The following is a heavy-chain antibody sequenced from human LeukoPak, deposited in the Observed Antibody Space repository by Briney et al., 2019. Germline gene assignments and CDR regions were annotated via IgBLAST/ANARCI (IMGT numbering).Heavy chain of an antibody. CDR2: IYYSGST. Sequence: SETLSLTCTVSGGSISSYYWSWIRQPPGKGLEWIGYIYYSGSTNHNPSLKSRVTISVDTSKNQFSLKLSSVTAADTAVYYCARGMTTHSQGRGFDPWGQGTLVTVSS. D-gene: IGHD4-11*01. CDR3: ARGMTTHSQGRGFDP. CDR1: GGSISSYY. J-gene: IGHJ5*02. V-gene: IGHV4-59*08.